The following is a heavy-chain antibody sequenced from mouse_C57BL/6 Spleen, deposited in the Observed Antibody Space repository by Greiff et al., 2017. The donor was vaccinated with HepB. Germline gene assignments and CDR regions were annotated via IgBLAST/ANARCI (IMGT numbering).Heavy chain of an antibody. Sequence: EVMLVESGEGLVKPGGSLKLSCAASGFTFSSYAMSWVRQTPEKRLEWVAYISSGGDYIYYADTVKGRFTISRDNARNTLYLQMSSLKSEDTAMYYFTIDPHYSNYGGFAYWGQGTLVTVSS. D-gene: IGHD2-5*01. J-gene: IGHJ3*01. CDR3: TIDPHYSNYGGFAY. CDR1: GFTFSSYA. V-gene: IGHV5-9-1*02. CDR2: ISSGGDYI.